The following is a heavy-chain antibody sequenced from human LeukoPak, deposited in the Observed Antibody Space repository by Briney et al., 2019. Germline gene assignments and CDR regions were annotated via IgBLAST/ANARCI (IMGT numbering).Heavy chain of an antibody. CDR2: INPNSGGT. CDR1: GYTFTGYY. CDR3: ARAPMTTVTSRLDY. D-gene: IGHD4-11*01. J-gene: IGHJ4*02. V-gene: IGHV1-2*02. Sequence: ASVKVSCKASGYTFTGYYMHWVRQAPGQGLEWMGWINPNSGGTNYAQKFQGRVTMTRDTSISTAYMELSRLRSDDTAVYYCARAPMTTVTSRLDYWAREPWSPSPQ.